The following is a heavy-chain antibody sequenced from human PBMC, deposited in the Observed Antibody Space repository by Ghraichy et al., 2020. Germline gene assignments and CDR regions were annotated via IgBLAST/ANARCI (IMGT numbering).Heavy chain of an antibody. D-gene: IGHD3-22*01. CDR2: IYYSGST. Sequence: ESLNISCTVSGGSISSYYWSWIRQPPGKGLEWIGYIYYSGSTNYNPSLKSRVTISVDTSKNQFSLKLSSVTAADTAVYYCARGAEYYDSSGYYYSMQRTFDYWGQGTLVTVSS. CDR3: ARGAEYYDSSGYYYSMQRTFDY. J-gene: IGHJ4*02. CDR1: GGSISSYY. V-gene: IGHV4-59*01.